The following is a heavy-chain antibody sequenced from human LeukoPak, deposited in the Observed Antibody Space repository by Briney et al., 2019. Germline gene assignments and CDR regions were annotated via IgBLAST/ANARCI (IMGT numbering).Heavy chain of an antibody. CDR3: TQSNY. V-gene: IGHV3-73*01. J-gene: IGHJ4*02. CDR1: GFTFSGSP. CDR2: IRSKADNYAT. Sequence: GGSLRLSCAASGFTFSGSPILWVRQASGKGLEWVGRIRSKADNYATAYAASVQGRCTISRDDSKSTAYLQLSSLKTEDTAVYYCTQSNYWGQGALVTVSS.